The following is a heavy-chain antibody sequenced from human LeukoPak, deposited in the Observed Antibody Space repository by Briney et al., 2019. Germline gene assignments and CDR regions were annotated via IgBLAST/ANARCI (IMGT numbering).Heavy chain of an antibody. D-gene: IGHD6-19*01. CDR1: GGSITSSYY. CDR2: FYYSGST. Sequence: PSETLSLTCTVSGGSITSSYYWGWIRQPPGKGLQWIGSFYYSGSTYYNPSLKSRVTIYVDTSKNQFSLKLSSVTAADTAVYYCARGGSGWYYYYYMDVWGKGTTVTVSS. J-gene: IGHJ6*03. V-gene: IGHV4-39*01. CDR3: ARGGSGWYYYYYMDV.